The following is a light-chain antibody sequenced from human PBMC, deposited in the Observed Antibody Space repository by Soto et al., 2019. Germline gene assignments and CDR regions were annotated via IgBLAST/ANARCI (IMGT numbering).Light chain of an antibody. CDR3: QHYGTSLYT. CDR1: QIISSTY. J-gene: IGKJ2*01. Sequence: DIVLTQSPGTLSLSPGERATLSCRASQIISSTYLGWYQQKPGQAPRLLIYGASGRATGIPDRFSGSGSGTDFTLTISGLEPEDFAVYYCQHYGTSLYTFGQGTKLEIK. V-gene: IGKV3-20*01. CDR2: GAS.